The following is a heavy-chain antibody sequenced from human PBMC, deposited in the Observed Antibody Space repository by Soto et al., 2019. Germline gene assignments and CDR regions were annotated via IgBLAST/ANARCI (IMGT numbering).Heavy chain of an antibody. V-gene: IGHV4-59*01. CDR1: GGSISSYY. CDR2: IYYSGST. Sequence: QVQLQESGPGLVKTSETLSLTCTVSGGSISSYYWSWIRQPPGKGLEWIWYIYYSGSTNYNPSLKSRVTISVDTPKNQFSLKLSSVTAADTAVYYCARNCHDCWSVYGVYGMDVWGQGTTVTVSS. CDR3: ARNCHDCWSVYGVYGMDV. D-gene: IGHD3-3*01. J-gene: IGHJ6*02.